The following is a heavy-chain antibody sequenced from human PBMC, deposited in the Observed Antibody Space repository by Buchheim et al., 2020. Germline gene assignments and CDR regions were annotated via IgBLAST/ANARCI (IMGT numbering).Heavy chain of an antibody. J-gene: IGHJ5*02. CDR1: GDSVSSGSYY. CDR2: IHYSGST. Sequence: QVQLQESGPGLVKPSETLSLTCTVSGDSVSSGSYYWSWIRQPPGKGLEWIGYIHYSGSTNCNPTLKSRVNMSVDTAKNQFSLRLSSVTAADTAVYYCARGPPYYYDSSGYSKTFDPWGQGTL. D-gene: IGHD3-22*01. V-gene: IGHV4-61*01. CDR3: ARGPPYYYDSSGYSKTFDP.